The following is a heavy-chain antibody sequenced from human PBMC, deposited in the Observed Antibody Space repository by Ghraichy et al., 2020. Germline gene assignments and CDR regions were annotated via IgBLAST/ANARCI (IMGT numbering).Heavy chain of an antibody. CDR2: IKQDGSEE. CDR1: GFTFSGYW. D-gene: IGHD2-2*01. CDR3: AKNVVAAGKIYYCYYGMYV. Sequence: GSLRLSCAASGFTFSGYWMTWVRQAPGKGLEWVASIKQDGSEEIYVDSVKGRFTISRDNAKTSLDLQMNSLRAEDSAVYYCAKNVVAAGKIYYCYYGMYVWGQRTTVTVSS. V-gene: IGHV3-7*01. J-gene: IGHJ6*02.